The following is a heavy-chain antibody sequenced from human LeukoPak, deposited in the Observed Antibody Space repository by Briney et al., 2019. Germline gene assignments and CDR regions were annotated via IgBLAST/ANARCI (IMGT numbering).Heavy chain of an antibody. V-gene: IGHV3-21*01. CDR1: GFTFSSYS. D-gene: IGHD3-3*01. Sequence: GGSPRLSCAASGFTFSSYSMNWVRQAPGKGLEWVSSISSSSSYIYYADSVKGRFTISRDNAKNSLYLQMNSLRAEDTAVYYCARDRRYDFWSGYWNWFDPWGQGTLVTVSS. J-gene: IGHJ5*02. CDR2: ISSSSSYI. CDR3: ARDRRYDFWSGYWNWFDP.